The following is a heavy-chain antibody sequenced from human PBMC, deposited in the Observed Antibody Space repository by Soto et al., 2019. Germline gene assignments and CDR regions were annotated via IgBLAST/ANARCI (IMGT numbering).Heavy chain of an antibody. CDR1: GFTFSSYA. Sequence: PGGSLRLSCAASGFTFSSYAMSWVRQAPGKGLEWVSAISGSGGSTYYADSVKGRFTISRDNSKNTLYLQMNSLRAEDTALYYCATLGPYDILTGYPDFDYWGQGTLVTVSS. J-gene: IGHJ4*01. D-gene: IGHD3-9*01. V-gene: IGHV3-23*01. CDR3: ATLGPYDILTGYPDFDY. CDR2: ISGSGGST.